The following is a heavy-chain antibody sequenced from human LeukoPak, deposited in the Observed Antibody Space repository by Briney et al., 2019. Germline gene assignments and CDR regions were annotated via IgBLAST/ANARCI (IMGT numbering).Heavy chain of an antibody. CDR3: AREVGAFDI. V-gene: IGHV3-66*01. D-gene: IGHD1-26*01. CDR1: GFTVSSNS. Sequence: GGSLRLSCAASGFTVSSNSMVWVRQVPGKGPEWVLVIYGGGSTYYADSVKGRFTISRDNSKNTLYLQMNSLRTDDTAVYYCAREVGAFDIWGQGTMVTVSS. CDR2: IYGGGST. J-gene: IGHJ3*02.